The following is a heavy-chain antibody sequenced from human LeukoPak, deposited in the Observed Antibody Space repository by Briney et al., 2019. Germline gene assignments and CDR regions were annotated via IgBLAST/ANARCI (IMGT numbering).Heavy chain of an antibody. D-gene: IGHD2-21*02. CDR3: ARHVRRSVTAIRAYYFDY. Sequence: SETLSLTCAVYGGSFSGYYWSWIRQPPGKGLEWIGEINHSGSTNYNPSLKSRVTISVDTSKNQFSLKLSSVTAADTAVYYCARHVRRSVTAIRAYYFDYWGQGTLVTVSS. J-gene: IGHJ4*02. CDR1: GGSFSGYY. CDR2: INHSGST. V-gene: IGHV4-34*01.